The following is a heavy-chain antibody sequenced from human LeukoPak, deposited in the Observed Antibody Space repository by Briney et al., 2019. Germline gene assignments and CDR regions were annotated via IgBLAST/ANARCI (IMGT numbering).Heavy chain of an antibody. Sequence: GASVKVSCKASGYTFTSYDINWVRQGTGQGLEWVGWMNPNSGNTGYAQKFQGRVTMTRNTSISTAYMELSSLRSEDTAVYYCARGRASYYYGSGSWGQGTMVTVSS. V-gene: IGHV1-8*01. CDR2: MNPNSGNT. J-gene: IGHJ3*01. D-gene: IGHD3-10*01. CDR1: GYTFTSYD. CDR3: ARGRASYYYGSGS.